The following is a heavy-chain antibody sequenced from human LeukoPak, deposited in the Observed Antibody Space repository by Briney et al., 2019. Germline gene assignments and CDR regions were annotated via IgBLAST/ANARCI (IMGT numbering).Heavy chain of an antibody. CDR2: ISAYNGNT. CDR3: ARDGTIVVVPAAIVLEDYGMDV. J-gene: IGHJ6*02. Sequence: GASVKFSCKASGYTFTSYGISWVRQAPGQGLEWMGWISAYNGNTNYAQKLQGRVTMTTDTSTSTAYMELRSLRSDDTAVYYCARDGTIVVVPAAIVLEDYGMDVWGQGTTVTVSS. D-gene: IGHD2-2*01. CDR1: GYTFTSYG. V-gene: IGHV1-18*01.